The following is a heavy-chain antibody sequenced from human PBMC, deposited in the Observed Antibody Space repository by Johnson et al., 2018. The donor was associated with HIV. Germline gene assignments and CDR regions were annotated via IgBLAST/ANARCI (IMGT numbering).Heavy chain of an antibody. CDR2: IWYDVSNT. V-gene: IGHV3-33*06. CDR3: AKDLRITIFGVVPPHDAFDI. CDR1: GFTFSSYG. D-gene: IGHD3-3*01. Sequence: QVQLVESGGGVVRPGGSLRLSCAASGFTFSSYGMHWVRQAPGKGLEWVAVIWYDVSNTYYADSVKVRFTISRDNSKKTLYLQMNSLRAEDTAVYYCAKDLRITIFGVVPPHDAFDIWGQGTMVTVSS. J-gene: IGHJ3*02.